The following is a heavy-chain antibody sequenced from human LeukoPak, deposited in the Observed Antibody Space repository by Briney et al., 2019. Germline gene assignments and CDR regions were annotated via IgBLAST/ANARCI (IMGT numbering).Heavy chain of an antibody. J-gene: IGHJ3*02. V-gene: IGHV3-48*02. CDR3: ARDGDSSGYYAAFDI. Sequence: GGSLRLSCAASGFTFSTYSMNWVRQAPGKGLEWLSYISSSSSIIYYADSVKGRFTISRDNAKNSLYLQMNSLRDEDTAVYYCARDGDSSGYYAAFDIWGQGTMVTVSS. CDR2: ISSSSSII. CDR1: GFTFSTYS. D-gene: IGHD3-22*01.